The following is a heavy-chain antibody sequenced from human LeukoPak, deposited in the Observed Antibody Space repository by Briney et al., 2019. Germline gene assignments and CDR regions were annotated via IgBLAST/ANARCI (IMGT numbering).Heavy chain of an antibody. CDR2: ITSSSSYI. J-gene: IGHJ4*02. V-gene: IGHV3-21*01. CDR3: ARYSGTYRDF. Sequence: PGGSLRLSCAASGFTFSSYSMNWVRQAPGKGLEWVSSITSSSSYIFYADSVKGRFTISRDNAKNSLYLQMNSLRAEDTAVYYCARYSGTYRDFWGQGTLVTVSS. CDR1: GFTFSSYS. D-gene: IGHD1-26*01.